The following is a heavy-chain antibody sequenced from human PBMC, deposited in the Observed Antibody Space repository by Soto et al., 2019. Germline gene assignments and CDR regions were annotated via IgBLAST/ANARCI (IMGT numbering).Heavy chain of an antibody. D-gene: IGHD3-3*01. J-gene: IGHJ4*02. CDR2: ISYDGSNK. Sequence: GGSLRLSCAASGFTFSSYAMHWVRQAPGKGLEWVAVISYDGSNKYYADSVKGRFTISRDNSKNTLYLQMNSLRAEDTAVYYCARELDFWSGPFDYCGQGTLVTVSS. V-gene: IGHV3-30-3*01. CDR3: ARELDFWSGPFDY. CDR1: GFTFSSYA.